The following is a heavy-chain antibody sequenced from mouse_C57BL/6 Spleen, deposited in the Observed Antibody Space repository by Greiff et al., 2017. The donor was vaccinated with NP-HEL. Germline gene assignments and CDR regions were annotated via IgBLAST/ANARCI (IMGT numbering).Heavy chain of an antibody. CDR1: GYTFTDYE. V-gene: IGHV1-15*01. Sequence: VKLMESGAELVRPGASVTLSCKASGYTFTDYEMHWVKQTPVHGLEWIGAIDPETGGTAYNQKFKGKAILTADKSSSTAYMELRSLTSEDSAVYYCTRGEDGPWGQGTLVTVSA. D-gene: IGHD2-3*01. CDR3: TRGEDGP. J-gene: IGHJ3*01. CDR2: IDPETGGT.